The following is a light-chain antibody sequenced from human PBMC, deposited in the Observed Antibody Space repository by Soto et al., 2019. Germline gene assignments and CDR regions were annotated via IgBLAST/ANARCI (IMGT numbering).Light chain of an antibody. CDR1: SSDIGAYNF. CDR3: SSNTSSRSLV. V-gene: IGLV2-14*03. Sequence: SVLTQPASVSGSPGQWITISCTGTSSDIGAYNFVSWYQHHPGNPPKLLIYDVTNRPSGVSNRFSASKSGNTASLTISGLQTEDEAEYYCSSNTSSRSLVFGTGTKVTVL. J-gene: IGLJ1*01. CDR2: DVT.